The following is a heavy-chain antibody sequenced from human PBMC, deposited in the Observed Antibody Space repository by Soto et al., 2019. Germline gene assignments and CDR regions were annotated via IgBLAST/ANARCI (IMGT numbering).Heavy chain of an antibody. Sequence: GEALKISCQGSGYAFSNFWIGWVRQMPGKGLEWMGLIYPGVSDTTYSPSFQGHVSISADESISTAYLQWSSLKVSDTAMYYCVRRLRGSYIFDFWGQGTLVTVSS. CDR1: GYAFSNFW. J-gene: IGHJ4*02. V-gene: IGHV5-51*01. D-gene: IGHD1-26*01. CDR2: IYPGVSDT. CDR3: VRRLRGSYIFDF.